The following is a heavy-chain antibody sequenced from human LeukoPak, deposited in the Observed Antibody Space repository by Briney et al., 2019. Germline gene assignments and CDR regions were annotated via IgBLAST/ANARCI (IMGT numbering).Heavy chain of an antibody. J-gene: IGHJ4*02. Sequence: GASVKVSCKASGYTFTSHGFSWVRQAPGQGLEWMGWISTYNGDTNYAQNLQGRVTMTTDTSTSTAYMEMRSLRSDDTAVYYCARDCSSTSCYNVYWGQGTLATVSS. CDR3: ARDCSSTSCYNVY. D-gene: IGHD2-2*02. V-gene: IGHV1-18*01. CDR2: ISTYNGDT. CDR1: GYTFTSHG.